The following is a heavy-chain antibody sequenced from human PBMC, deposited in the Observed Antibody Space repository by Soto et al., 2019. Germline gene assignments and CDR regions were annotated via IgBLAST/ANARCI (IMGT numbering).Heavy chain of an antibody. Sequence: SQTLSLPCYISGNSVSSNSSAWNCIRQSPSRGLEWLGRTYYRSKWYNDYAVSVKSRITINPDTSKNQFSLQLNSVTPEDTAVYYCARDGMDVWGQGTTVTVSS. CDR1: GNSVSSNSSA. CDR3: ARDGMDV. J-gene: IGHJ6*02. V-gene: IGHV6-1*01. CDR2: TYYRSKWYN.